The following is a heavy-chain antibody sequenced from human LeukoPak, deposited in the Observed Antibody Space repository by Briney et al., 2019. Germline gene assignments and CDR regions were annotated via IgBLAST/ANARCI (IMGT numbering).Heavy chain of an antibody. Sequence: GGSLRLSCAASGFTFSNYATSWVRQAPGKGLEWVSAISGSGGSTYYADSVKGRFTISRDNSKNTLYLQMNSLRAEDTAVYYCAPLGGYSGYDDYWGQGTLVTVSS. D-gene: IGHD5-12*01. V-gene: IGHV3-23*01. CDR2: ISGSGGST. J-gene: IGHJ4*02. CDR1: GFTFSNYA. CDR3: APLGGYSGYDDY.